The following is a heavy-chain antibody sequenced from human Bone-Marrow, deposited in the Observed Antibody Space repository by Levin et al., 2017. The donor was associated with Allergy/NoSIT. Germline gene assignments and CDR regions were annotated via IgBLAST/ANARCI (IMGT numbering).Heavy chain of an antibody. CDR3: AGYRGDAFDI. D-gene: IGHD1-26*01. CDR1: GFIFSSYW. J-gene: IGHJ3*02. CDR2: IDRDGRNT. Sequence: LSLTCVGSGFIFSSYWMHWVRQVPGKGLVWVSNIDRDGRNTKYVDSVQGRFTISRDNAKNTLYLQMNGLRADDTAVYYCAGYRGDAFDIWGRGTMVTVSS. V-gene: IGHV3-74*03.